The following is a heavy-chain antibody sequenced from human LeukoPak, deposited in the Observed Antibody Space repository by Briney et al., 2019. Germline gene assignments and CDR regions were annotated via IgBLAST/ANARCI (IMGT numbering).Heavy chain of an antibody. V-gene: IGHV3-21*01. Sequence: PGGSLRLSCAASGFTFSSYSMNWVRQAPGKGLEWVSSISSSSSYIYYADSVKGRFTISRDNSKNTLYLQMNSLRAEDTAVYYCAKDASGYHDYWGQGTLVTVSS. CDR3: AKDASGYHDY. CDR2: ISSSSSYI. CDR1: GFTFSSYS. D-gene: IGHD5-12*01. J-gene: IGHJ4*02.